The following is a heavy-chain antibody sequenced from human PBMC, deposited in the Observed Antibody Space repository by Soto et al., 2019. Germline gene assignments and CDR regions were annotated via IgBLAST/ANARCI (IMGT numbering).Heavy chain of an antibody. CDR1: GYTFTSYA. Sequence: QVQLVQSGAEVKKPGASVKVSCKASGYTFTSYAMHWVRQAPGQRLEWMGWISAGNGNTKYAQKCQGRVTITRDTSASTPYMELSSLRSEDTAVDYCARDSHSSWRSGMYVWGQGTTVTVSS. J-gene: IGHJ6*02. CDR3: ARDSHSSWRSGMYV. V-gene: IGHV1-3*01. CDR2: ISAGNGNT. D-gene: IGHD6-13*01.